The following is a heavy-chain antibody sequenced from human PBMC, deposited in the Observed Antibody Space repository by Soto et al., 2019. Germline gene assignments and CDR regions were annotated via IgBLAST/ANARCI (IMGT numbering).Heavy chain of an antibody. D-gene: IGHD1-26*01. J-gene: IGHJ4*02. Sequence: VGSLRLSCAASGFTFSNSWMHWVRQAPGKGLVWVSYINSDGSTTTYADSVKGRSTISRDNAKNTVYLQITSLTAEDTAVYYCARDRSYTTDYWGQGTLVTVSS. CDR1: GFTFSNSW. CDR2: INSDGSTT. V-gene: IGHV3-74*01. CDR3: ARDRSYTTDY.